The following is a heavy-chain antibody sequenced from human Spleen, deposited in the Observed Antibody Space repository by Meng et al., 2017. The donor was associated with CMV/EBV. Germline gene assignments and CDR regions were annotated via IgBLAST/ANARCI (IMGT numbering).Heavy chain of an antibody. CDR3: ARGSSSWYYYFDY. D-gene: IGHD6-13*01. V-gene: IGHV1-8*01. Sequence: QVQLVQSGAEVKKPGASVKVSCKSAGYTFTSYDIKWGRQATGQGLEWKGWMHPNSGNTGYAHKFQGRVTMTRNTSITTAYMELSSLRSEDTAVYYCARGSSSWYYYFDYWGQGTLVTVSS. CDR1: GYTFTSYD. J-gene: IGHJ4*02. CDR2: MHPNSGNT.